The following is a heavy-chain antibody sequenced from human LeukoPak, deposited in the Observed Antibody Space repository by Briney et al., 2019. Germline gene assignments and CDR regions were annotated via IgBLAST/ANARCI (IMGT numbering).Heavy chain of an antibody. CDR1: GGTFSSYA. CDR2: IIPIFGTA. D-gene: IGHD3-9*01. V-gene: IGHV1-69*05. J-gene: IGHJ4*02. Sequence: SVKVSCKASGGTFSSYAISWVRQAPGQGLEWMGRIIPIFGTANYAQKFQGRVTITTDESTSTAYMELSSLRSEDTAVYYCARDYDILTGSPGDFDYWGQGTLVTVSS. CDR3: ARDYDILTGSPGDFDY.